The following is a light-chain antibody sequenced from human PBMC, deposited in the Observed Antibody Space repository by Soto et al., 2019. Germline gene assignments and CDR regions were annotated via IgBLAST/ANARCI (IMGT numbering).Light chain of an antibody. CDR2: ASS. J-gene: IGKJ1*01. Sequence: IQLTQSPSSLSASVGDRVTVTCRASQGIGTYLVWYQQKSGKAPTVLIYASSTLQTGVPSRFSGSGSGTDFSLTISSLHPEDVATYYCQQVDSYPRTFGQGTKV. V-gene: IGKV1-9*01. CDR1: QGIGTY. CDR3: QQVDSYPRT.